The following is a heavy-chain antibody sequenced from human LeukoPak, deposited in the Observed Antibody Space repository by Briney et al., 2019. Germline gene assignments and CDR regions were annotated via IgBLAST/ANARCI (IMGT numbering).Heavy chain of an antibody. CDR2: VSYDGGFK. CDR3: VRKHHYSDFDY. CDR1: GFIFSDYP. J-gene: IGHJ4*02. Sequence: PGGSLRLSCAASGFIFSDYPIHWVRQAPGKGLEWVGVVSYDGGFKFYADSVKGRFIVSRDNSNDTVYLQLNSLRPEDTAAYYCVRKHHYSDFDYWGRGTLVTVSS. V-gene: IGHV3-30-3*01. D-gene: IGHD2-15*01.